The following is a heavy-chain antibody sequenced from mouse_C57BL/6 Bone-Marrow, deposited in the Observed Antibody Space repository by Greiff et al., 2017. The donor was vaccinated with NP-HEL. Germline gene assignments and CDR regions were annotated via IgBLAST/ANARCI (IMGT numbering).Heavy chain of an antibody. CDR3: ARDAGVLYWYFDV. CDR1: GFTFSDFY. J-gene: IGHJ1*03. V-gene: IGHV7-1*01. CDR2: SRNKANDYTT. Sequence: EVKLVESGGGLVQSGRSLRLSCATSGFTFSDFYMEWVRQAPGKGLEWIAASRNKANDYTTEYSASVKGRFIVSRDTSQSILYLQMNALRAEDTAIYYCARDAGVLYWYFDVWGTGTTVTVSS.